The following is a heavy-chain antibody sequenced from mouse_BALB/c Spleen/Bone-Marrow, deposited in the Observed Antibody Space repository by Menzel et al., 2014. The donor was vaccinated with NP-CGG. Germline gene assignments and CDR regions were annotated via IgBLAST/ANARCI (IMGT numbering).Heavy chain of an antibody. Sequence: EVMLVESGGALVKPGGSLKLSCAASGFTFSSYGVSWVRQTPDKRLEWVATISSGGSYTYYPDSVKGRFTISRDNAKNPLYLQMSSLKSEDTAMYYCARRDYDYDGPWFAYWGQGTLVTVSA. J-gene: IGHJ3*01. V-gene: IGHV5-6*02. CDR1: GFTFSSYG. CDR2: ISSGGSYT. D-gene: IGHD2-4*01. CDR3: ARRDYDYDGPWFAY.